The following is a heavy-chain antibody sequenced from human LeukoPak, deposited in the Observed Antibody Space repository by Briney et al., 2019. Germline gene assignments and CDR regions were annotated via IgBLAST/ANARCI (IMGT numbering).Heavy chain of an antibody. CDR2: ISGSTTHI. CDR3: ARASGFAGEFDS. V-gene: IGHV3-21*06. Sequence: KPGGSLRLSCAASGFTFSSYNMNWVRQAPGKGLEWVSSISGSTTHIYYADSVKGRFTISRDNADNSLYLQIRSLTSVYTAVYYCARASGFAGEFDSWGQGTLVTVSS. CDR1: GFTFSSYN. D-gene: IGHD1-14*01. J-gene: IGHJ4*02.